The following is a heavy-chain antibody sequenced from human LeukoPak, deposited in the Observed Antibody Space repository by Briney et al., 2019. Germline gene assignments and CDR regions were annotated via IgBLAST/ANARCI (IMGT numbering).Heavy chain of an antibody. CDR1: GGSISSYY. J-gene: IGHJ5*02. Sequence: SETLSLTCTVSGGSISSYYWSWIRQPPGKGLEWIGYIYYSGSTNYNPSLKSRVTISVDTSKNQFSLKLSSVTAADTAVYYCARDPGVPAADNWFDPWGQGTLVTVSS. CDR2: IYYSGST. D-gene: IGHD2-2*01. V-gene: IGHV4-59*01. CDR3: ARDPGVPAADNWFDP.